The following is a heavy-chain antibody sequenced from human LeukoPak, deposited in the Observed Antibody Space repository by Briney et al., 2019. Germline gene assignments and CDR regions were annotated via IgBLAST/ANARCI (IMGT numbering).Heavy chain of an antibody. CDR2: ISGSGGST. V-gene: IGHV3-23*01. J-gene: IGHJ4*02. CDR1: GFTFSSYA. D-gene: IGHD4-17*01. Sequence: GGSLRLSCAASGFTFSSYAMSWVRQAPGKGLEWVSAISGSGGSTYYADSVKGRFTISGDNSKNTLYLQMNSLRAEDTAVYYCAKVEDDYGDYYFDYWGQGTLVTVSS. CDR3: AKVEDDYGDYYFDY.